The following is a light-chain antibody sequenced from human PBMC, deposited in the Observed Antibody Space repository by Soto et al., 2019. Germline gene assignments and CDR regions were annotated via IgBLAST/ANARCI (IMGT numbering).Light chain of an antibody. CDR2: GAS. J-gene: IGKJ1*01. CDR1: QSVNIN. V-gene: IGKV3-15*01. CDR3: QQYSNRPPWT. Sequence: EVVMTQSPATLSVSPGDRATLSCRASQSVNINVAWYQQKPGQAPRLLIYGASTRATGIGDRFSGTGSGTEFTLAISSLQSEDFAVYYCQQYSNRPPWTFGQGTKVEIK.